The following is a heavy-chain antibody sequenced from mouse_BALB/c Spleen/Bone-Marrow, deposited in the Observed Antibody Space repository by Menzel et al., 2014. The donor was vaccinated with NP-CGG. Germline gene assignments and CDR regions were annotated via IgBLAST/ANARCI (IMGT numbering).Heavy chain of an antibody. CDR1: GYTFSSYW. CDR3: AREDGLWYFDV. Sequence: VQLVESGAELMKPGASVKISCKATGYTFSSYWIEWVKQRPGRGLEWIGEILPGSGSTNYNEKFKGKATFTADTSSNTAYMQLSSLTSEDSAVYYCAREDGLWYFDVWGAGTTVTVSS. D-gene: IGHD1-1*01. CDR2: ILPGSGST. V-gene: IGHV1-9*01. J-gene: IGHJ1*01.